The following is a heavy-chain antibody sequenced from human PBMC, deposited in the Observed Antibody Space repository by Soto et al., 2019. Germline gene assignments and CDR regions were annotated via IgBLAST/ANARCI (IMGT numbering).Heavy chain of an antibody. CDR2: IYYSGST. CDR3: ARLPATAFFDY. V-gene: IGHV4-39*01. Sequence: SETLSLPCTVSGGSISSSSYYWGWIRQPPGRGLEWIGSIYYSGSTYYNPSLKSRVTISVDTSKNQFSLKLSSVTAADTAVYYCARLPATAFFDYWGQGTLVTVSS. CDR1: GGSISSSSYY. J-gene: IGHJ4*02. D-gene: IGHD2-2*01.